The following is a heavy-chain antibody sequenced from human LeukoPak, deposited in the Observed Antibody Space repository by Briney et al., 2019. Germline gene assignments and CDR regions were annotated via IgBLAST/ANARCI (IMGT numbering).Heavy chain of an antibody. CDR1: GGSISSDDYY. CDR3: GREAAAAGRGIFDY. D-gene: IGHD6-13*01. Sequence: SETLSLTCTVSGGSISSDDYYWSWIRQPPGKGLEWIGYIFYSGNTYYNPSLKSRLTISVDTSKNQFSLKLRYVTAADTAVYYCGREAAAAGRGIFDYGGREPLATVPS. V-gene: IGHV4-30-4*01. CDR2: IFYSGNT. J-gene: IGHJ4*02.